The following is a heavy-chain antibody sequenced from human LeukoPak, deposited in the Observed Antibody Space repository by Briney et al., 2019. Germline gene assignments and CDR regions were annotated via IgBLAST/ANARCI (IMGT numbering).Heavy chain of an antibody. CDR1: GFPFNSYW. CDR2: IRQDGNTK. CDR3: ARSVPYGTTWYGRSDF. Sequence: GGSLRLSCAAAGFPFNSYWMTWVRQAPGKGLEWVANIRQDGNTKHYLDSVKGRFTISRDNAMNSLYLQMNSLRAEDTAIYYCARSVPYGTTWYGRSDFWGQGTQVTVS. J-gene: IGHJ4*02. V-gene: IGHV3-7*03. D-gene: IGHD6-13*01.